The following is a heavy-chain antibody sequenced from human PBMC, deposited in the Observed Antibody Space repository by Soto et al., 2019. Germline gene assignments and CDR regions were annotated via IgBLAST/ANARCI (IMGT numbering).Heavy chain of an antibody. CDR2: IIPNNGGT. V-gene: IGHV1-2*02. J-gene: IGHJ5*02. D-gene: IGHD3-22*01. CDR1: GYTFTGYY. CDR3: ARGTFDSSGDYFAGWFGP. Sequence: QVQVMQSGAEVKKPGASVKVSCKASGYTFTGYYMHWVRQAPGQGLEWMGWIIPNNGGTKYAQKFQDRVTRTRDTSISTAYMELSRLRSDDTAVYYCARGTFDSSGDYFAGWFGPWGQGTLVTVSS.